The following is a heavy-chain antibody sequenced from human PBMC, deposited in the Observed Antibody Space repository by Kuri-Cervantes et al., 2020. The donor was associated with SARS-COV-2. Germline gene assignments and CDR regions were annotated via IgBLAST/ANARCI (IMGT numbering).Heavy chain of an antibody. CDR3: ARVRGDYVP. J-gene: IGHJ5*02. CDR2: INPNSGGT. D-gene: IGHD3-16*01. Sequence: ASVKVSCKASGYTFSDYSDYYMYWVRQAPGQGLEWMGWINPNSGGTNYAQKFQGWVTMTRGTSISTVYMELSRLRSDDTAVYYCARVRGDYVPWGQGTLVTAPQ. V-gene: IGHV1-2*04. CDR1: GYTFSDYSDYY.